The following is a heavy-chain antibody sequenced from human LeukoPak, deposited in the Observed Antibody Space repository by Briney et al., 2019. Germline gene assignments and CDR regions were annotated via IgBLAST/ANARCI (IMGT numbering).Heavy chain of an antibody. CDR3: ARNNGMDV. CDR1: GFALGSHW. J-gene: IGHJ6*02. Sequence: PGGSLRLSCAASGFALGSHWMTWVRQVPGRGPEWVANVNRDGSEIYYLDSVKGRFTISKDNAKNSLYLQMNSLRAEDTALYHCARNNGMDVWGQGTTVIVSS. CDR2: VNRDGSEI. V-gene: IGHV3-7*03.